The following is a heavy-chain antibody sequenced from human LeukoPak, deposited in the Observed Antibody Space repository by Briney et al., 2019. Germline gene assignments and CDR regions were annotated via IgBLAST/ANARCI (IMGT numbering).Heavy chain of an antibody. D-gene: IGHD2-15*01. J-gene: IGHJ4*02. CDR2: ISAGGDAI. CDR1: GFTFSTYA. V-gene: IGHV3-23*01. Sequence: GGSLRLSCAASGFTFSTYAMSWVRQAPGKGLEWVCAISAGGDAIFYADSVKGRFTVSRDNPKNTLSLQMNSLRGEDTAIYYCADHFPYCSRGSCSYFDHWGQGTLVTVSS. CDR3: ADHFPYCSRGSCSYFDH.